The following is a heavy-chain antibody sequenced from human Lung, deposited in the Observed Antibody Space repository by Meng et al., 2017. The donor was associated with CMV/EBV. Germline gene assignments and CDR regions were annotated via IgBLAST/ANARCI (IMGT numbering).Heavy chain of an antibody. CDR1: GFTFSCYG. D-gene: IGHD1-20*01. V-gene: IGHV3-30*18. J-gene: IGHJ4*02. CDR2: ISYDGSNT. Sequence: CAVPGFTFSCYGMHWVRQAPGKGLEWVAIISYDGSNTNYADSLKGRFTISRDNSKKTLFLQMNSLKTEDTAVYYCAKGMFNWNFVGDYWGQGTLVTVSS. CDR3: AKGMFNWNFVGDY.